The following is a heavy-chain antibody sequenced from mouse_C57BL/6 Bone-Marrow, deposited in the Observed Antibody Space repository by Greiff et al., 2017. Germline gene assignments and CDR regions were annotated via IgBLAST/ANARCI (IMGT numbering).Heavy chain of an antibody. V-gene: IGHV1-15*01. Sequence: QVQLKQSGAELVRPGASVTLSCKASGYTFTDYEMHWVKQTPVHGLEWIGAIDPETGGTAYNQKFKGKAILTADKSSSTAYMELRSLTSEDSAVYYCTIVTSGYWGQGTTLTVSS. J-gene: IGHJ2*01. CDR1: GYTFTDYE. CDR3: TIVTSGY. CDR2: IDPETGGT. D-gene: IGHD2-12*01.